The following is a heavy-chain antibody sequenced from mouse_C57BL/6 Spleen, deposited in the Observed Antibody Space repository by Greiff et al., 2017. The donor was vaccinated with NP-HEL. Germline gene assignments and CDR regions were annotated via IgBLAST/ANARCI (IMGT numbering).Heavy chain of an antibody. CDR1: GYTFTSYW. J-gene: IGHJ2*01. CDR3: ARDGYPDY. CDR2: IDPSDSYT. V-gene: IGHV1-59*01. D-gene: IGHD2-3*01. Sequence: QVQLQQPGAELVRPGTSVKLSCKASGYTFTSYWMHWVKQRPGQGLDWIGVIDPSDSYTNYNQKFKGKATLTVDTSSSTAYMQLSSLTSEDSAVYYCARDGYPDYWGQGTTLTVSS.